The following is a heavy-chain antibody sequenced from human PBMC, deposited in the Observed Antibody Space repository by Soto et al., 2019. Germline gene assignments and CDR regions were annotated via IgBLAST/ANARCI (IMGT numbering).Heavy chain of an antibody. CDR3: ATMGTPATGLYFFDY. CDR1: GGSISSGGYS. D-gene: IGHD2-15*01. Sequence: ASETLSLTCAVSGGSISSGGYSWSWIRQPPGKGLEWIGYTYHSGSTYYNPSLKSRVTISVDRSKNQFSLKLSSVTAADTSVYYCATMGTPATGLYFFDYWGQGSLVTVSS. J-gene: IGHJ4*02. V-gene: IGHV4-30-2*01. CDR2: TYHSGST.